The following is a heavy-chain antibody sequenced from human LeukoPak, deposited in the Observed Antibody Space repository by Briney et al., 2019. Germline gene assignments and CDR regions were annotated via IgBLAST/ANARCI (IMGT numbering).Heavy chain of an antibody. Sequence: SETLSLTCAVYGGSSSGYYWSWIRQPPGKGLEWIGEINHSGSTNYNPSLKSRVTISVDTSKNQFSLKLSSVTAADTAVYYCARAGYSSGWSGAYYFDYWGQGTLVTVSS. V-gene: IGHV4-34*01. D-gene: IGHD6-19*01. J-gene: IGHJ4*02. CDR2: INHSGST. CDR1: GGSSSGYY. CDR3: ARAGYSSGWSGAYYFDY.